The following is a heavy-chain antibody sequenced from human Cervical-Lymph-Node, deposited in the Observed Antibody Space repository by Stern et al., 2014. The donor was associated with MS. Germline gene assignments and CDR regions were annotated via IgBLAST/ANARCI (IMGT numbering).Heavy chain of an antibody. CDR3: AKPKTTVTTNGMDV. CDR1: GFTFSSYG. CDR2: ISYDGSNK. D-gene: IGHD4-17*01. V-gene: IGHV3-30*18. J-gene: IGHJ6*02. Sequence: VQLVESGGGVVQPGRSLRLSCAASGFTFSSYGMHWVRPAPGKGLVWVAVISYDGSNKYYADSVKGRFTISRDNSKNTLYLQMNSLRAEDTAVYYCAKPKTTVTTNGMDVWGQGTTVTVSS.